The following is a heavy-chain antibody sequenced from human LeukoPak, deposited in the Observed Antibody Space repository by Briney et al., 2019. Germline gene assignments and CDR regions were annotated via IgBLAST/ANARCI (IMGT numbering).Heavy chain of an antibody. CDR1: GGSISNYY. Sequence: SETLSLTCAVSGGSISNYYWSWIRQPPGKGLEWIGYMYYSGSTNYNPSLKSRVTISVDTSKNQFSLKLRSVTAADTAVYYCASSHPLGSNNDYYTPFDYWGQGTLVTVSS. D-gene: IGHD3-3*01. J-gene: IGHJ4*02. CDR2: MYYSGST. V-gene: IGHV4-59*01. CDR3: ASSHPLGSNNDYYTPFDY.